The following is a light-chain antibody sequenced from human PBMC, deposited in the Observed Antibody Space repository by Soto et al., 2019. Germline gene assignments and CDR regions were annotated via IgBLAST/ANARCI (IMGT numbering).Light chain of an antibody. V-gene: IGKV1-33*01. CDR3: QQYDNLPSIT. J-gene: IGKJ5*01. CDR2: DAS. Sequence: DIQMTQSPSSLSASVGDRVTITCQASQDISNYLNWYQQKPGKAPKLLIYDASNLETGVPSRFSESRSGTDFTFTISNLQPEDIATYYCQQYDNLPSITFGQGTRLEMK. CDR1: QDISNY.